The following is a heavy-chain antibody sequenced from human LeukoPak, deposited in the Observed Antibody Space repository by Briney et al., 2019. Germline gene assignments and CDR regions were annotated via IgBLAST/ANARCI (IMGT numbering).Heavy chain of an antibody. D-gene: IGHD3-10*01. Sequence: GGSLRLSCAASGFTVSSNYMSWVRQAPGKGLEWVSVIYSGGSTYYADSVKGRFTISGDNSKSTLYIQMNSLRAEDTAVYYCATAKPKNMVRGLIMRRESRYYFDYWGQGTLVTVSS. CDR2: IYSGGST. CDR1: GFTVSSNY. V-gene: IGHV3-53*01. J-gene: IGHJ4*02. CDR3: ATAKPKNMVRGLIMRRESRYYFDY.